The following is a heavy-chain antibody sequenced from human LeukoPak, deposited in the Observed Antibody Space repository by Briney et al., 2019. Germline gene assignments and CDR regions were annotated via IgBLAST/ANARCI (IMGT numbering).Heavy chain of an antibody. Sequence: PGGSLRLSCAASGFTFSSYAMSWVRQAPGKGLEWVSAISGSGGSTYYADSVKGRFTISRDNSKNTLYLQMNSLRAEDTAVYYCAKDQALGIAADYRSDNWFDPWGQGTLVTVSS. CDR1: GFTFSSYA. V-gene: IGHV3-23*01. D-gene: IGHD6-13*01. J-gene: IGHJ5*02. CDR3: AKDQALGIAADYRSDNWFDP. CDR2: ISGSGGST.